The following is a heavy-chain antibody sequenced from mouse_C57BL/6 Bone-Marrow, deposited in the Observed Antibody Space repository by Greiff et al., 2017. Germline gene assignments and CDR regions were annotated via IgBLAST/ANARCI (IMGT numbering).Heavy chain of an antibody. CDR1: GFNFKDYY. Sequence: VQLQQSGAELVRPGASVKLSCTASGFNFKDYYMHWVKQRPEQGLEWIGWIDPENGDTEYASKFQGKATITADTSSNTAYLQLSILTSEDTAVYYGTSVYCNCGGWFAFWGQGKGVTVSA. CDR2: IDPENGDT. J-gene: IGHJ3*01. CDR3: TSVYCNCGGWFAF. D-gene: IGHD2-1*01. V-gene: IGHV14-4*01.